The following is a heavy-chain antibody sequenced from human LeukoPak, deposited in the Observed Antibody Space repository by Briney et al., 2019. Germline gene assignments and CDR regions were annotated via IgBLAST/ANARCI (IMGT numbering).Heavy chain of an antibody. J-gene: IGHJ3*02. V-gene: IGHV3-30*18. D-gene: IGHD5-12*01. CDR1: GFTFSSYS. CDR3: AKDLVATTWGAAFDI. Sequence: SGGSLRLSCAASGFTFSSYSMNWVRQAPGKGLEWVAVISYDGSNKYYADSVKGRFTISRDNSKNTLYLQMNSLRAEDTAVYYCAKDLVATTWGAAFDIWGQGTMVTVSS. CDR2: ISYDGSNK.